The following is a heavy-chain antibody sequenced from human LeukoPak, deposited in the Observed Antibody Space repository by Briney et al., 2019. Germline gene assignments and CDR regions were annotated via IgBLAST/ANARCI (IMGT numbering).Heavy chain of an antibody. Sequence: SETLSLACTVSGGSISSYYWNWIRQPPGKGLESIGYIYYSGSTNYNPSLKSRVTISVDTSKNQFSLKLSSVTAADTAVYYCARGITGTAGTVYYFDYWGQGTLVTVSS. CDR2: IYYSGST. J-gene: IGHJ4*02. D-gene: IGHD1-20*01. V-gene: IGHV4-59*01. CDR1: GGSISSYY. CDR3: ARGITGTAGTVYYFDY.